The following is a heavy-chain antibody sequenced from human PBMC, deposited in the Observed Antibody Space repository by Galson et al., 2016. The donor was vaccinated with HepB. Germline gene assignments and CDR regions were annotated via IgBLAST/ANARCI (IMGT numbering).Heavy chain of an antibody. CDR2: LWYDGSEK. D-gene: IGHD1-1*01. CDR3: ARDLMLGTTSIDL. J-gene: IGHJ4*02. V-gene: IGHV3-33*01. Sequence: SLRLSCAASGFTFSSHGMHWVRQAPGKGLGWVAVLWYDGSEKYYADSVKGRFTTSRDNSKNTLYLQMNSLRAEDTAVYYCARDLMLGTTSIDLWGQGTLVTVSS. CDR1: GFTFSSHG.